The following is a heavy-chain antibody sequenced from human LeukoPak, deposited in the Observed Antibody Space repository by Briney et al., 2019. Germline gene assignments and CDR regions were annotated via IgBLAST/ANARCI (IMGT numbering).Heavy chain of an antibody. V-gene: IGHV3-23*01. D-gene: IGHD3-10*02. CDR1: GFTFSSYA. CDR3: AELGITMIGGV. J-gene: IGHJ6*04. CDR2: ISGSGGST. Sequence: GGSLRLSCAASGFTFSSYAMNWVRQAPGKGLEWVSGISGSGGSTYYADSVKGRFTISRDNSKNTLYLQMDSLRAEDTAVYYCAELGITMIGGVWGKGTTVTISS.